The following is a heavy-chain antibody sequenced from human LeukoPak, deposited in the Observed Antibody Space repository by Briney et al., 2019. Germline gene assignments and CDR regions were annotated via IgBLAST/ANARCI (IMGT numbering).Heavy chain of an antibody. D-gene: IGHD3-22*01. CDR2: ISGSGGST. CDR1: GFTFSSYA. Sequence: QTGGSLRLSCAASGFTFSSYAMSWVRQAPGKGLEWVSAISGSGGSTYYADSVKGRFTTSRDNSKNTLYLQMNSLRAEDTAVYYCAKDGYDSSGYYGYFDYWGQGTLVTVSS. V-gene: IGHV3-23*01. J-gene: IGHJ4*02. CDR3: AKDGYDSSGYYGYFDY.